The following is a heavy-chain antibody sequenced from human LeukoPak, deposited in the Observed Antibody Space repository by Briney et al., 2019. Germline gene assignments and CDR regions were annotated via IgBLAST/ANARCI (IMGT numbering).Heavy chain of an antibody. J-gene: IGHJ5*02. CDR3: ATDEGDSSGYSTA. CDR1: GYTLTELS. CDR2: FDPEDGET. V-gene: IGHV1-24*01. Sequence: ASVKVSCKVSGYTLTELSMHWVRQAPGKGLEWMGGFDPEDGETIYAQKFQGRVTTTEDTSTDTAYMELSSLRSEDTAVYYCATDEGDSSGYSTAWGQGTLVTVSS. D-gene: IGHD3-22*01.